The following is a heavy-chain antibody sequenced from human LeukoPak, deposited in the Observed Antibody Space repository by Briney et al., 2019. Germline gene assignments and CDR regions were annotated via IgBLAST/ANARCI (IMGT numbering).Heavy chain of an antibody. J-gene: IGHJ4*02. D-gene: IGHD3-22*01. V-gene: IGHV3-30*02. Sequence: GGSLRLSCAACGFTFSAYAMHWVRQVPGKGLQWVAFIRYDGSTKYYADSVKGRFTVSRDNSKNTLYLQMNSLRAEDTAVYYCGTDRAEYYYDSSGYYSHWGLGALVTVSS. CDR3: GTDRAEYYYDSSGYYSH. CDR2: IRYDGSTK. CDR1: GFTFSAYA.